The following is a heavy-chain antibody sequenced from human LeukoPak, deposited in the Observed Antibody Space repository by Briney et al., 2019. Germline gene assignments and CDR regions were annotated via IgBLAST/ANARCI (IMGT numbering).Heavy chain of an antibody. V-gene: IGHV3-33*01. CDR1: GFSFSSYG. CDR2: LWYDGSNK. Sequence: GGSLRLSCAASGFSFSSYGMHWVRQAPGKGLEGVAVLWYDGSNKYYADSVKGRFTISRDNSKNTLYLQMNSLRAENTAVYYCARGDYYDSSGYYSGSAFDIWGQGTMVTVSS. CDR3: ARGDYYDSSGYYSGSAFDI. J-gene: IGHJ3*02. D-gene: IGHD3-22*01.